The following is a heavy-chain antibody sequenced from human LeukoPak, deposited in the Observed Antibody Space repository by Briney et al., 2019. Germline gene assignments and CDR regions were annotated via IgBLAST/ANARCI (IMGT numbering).Heavy chain of an antibody. CDR3: AREQPAGSTDY. CDR2: VSPDGRTT. J-gene: IGHJ4*02. D-gene: IGHD2-2*01. V-gene: IGHV3-64*01. Sequence: GGSLRLSCSASGFIFDYYSMHWVRQAPGKGLEYVSVVSPDGRTTYYTNSVKGRFTISRDNSKNTIYLQMGSLRDDDTAVYYCAREQPAGSTDYWGQGTLVTVSS. CDR1: GFIFDYYS.